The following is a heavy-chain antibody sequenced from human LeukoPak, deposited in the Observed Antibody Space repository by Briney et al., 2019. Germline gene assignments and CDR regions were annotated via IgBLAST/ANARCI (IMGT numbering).Heavy chain of an antibody. CDR2: IYTSGST. CDR1: GGSISSGSYY. D-gene: IGHD3-3*01. J-gene: IGHJ3*02. V-gene: IGHV4-61*02. Sequence: SETLSLTCTVSGGSISSGSYYWSWIRQPAGKGLEWIGRIYTSGSTNYNPSLKSRVTISVDTSKNQFSLKLSSVTAADTVVYYCASTIFGEYAFDIWGQGTMVTVSS. CDR3: ASTIFGEYAFDI.